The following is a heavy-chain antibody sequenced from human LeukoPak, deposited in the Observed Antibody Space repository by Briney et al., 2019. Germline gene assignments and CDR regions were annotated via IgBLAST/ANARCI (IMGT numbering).Heavy chain of an antibody. V-gene: IGHV3-21*01. CDR3: ARDGEADDRDAFDI. CDR1: GFTFSSYS. Sequence: GGSLRLSCAASGFTFSSYSMNWVRQAPGKGLEWVSSISSSSSYIYYADSVKGRFTISRDNAKNSLYLQMNSLRAEDTAVYYCARDGEADDRDAFDIWGQGTMVTVSS. J-gene: IGHJ3*02. D-gene: IGHD3-10*01. CDR2: ISSSSSYI.